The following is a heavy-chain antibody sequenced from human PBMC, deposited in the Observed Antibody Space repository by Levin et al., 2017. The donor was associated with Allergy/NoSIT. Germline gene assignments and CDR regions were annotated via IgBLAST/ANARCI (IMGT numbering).Heavy chain of an antibody. CDR1: GGSISSGDYY. J-gene: IGHJ4*02. CDR2: IYYSGST. D-gene: IGHD3-10*01. Sequence: SQTLSLTCTVSGGSISSGDYYWSWIRQPPGKGLEWIGYIYYSGSTYYNPSLKSRVTISVDTSKNQFSLKLSSVTAADTAVYYCARERDYYGSGKSPYFDYWGQGTLVTVSS. V-gene: IGHV4-30-4*01. CDR3: ARERDYYGSGKSPYFDY.